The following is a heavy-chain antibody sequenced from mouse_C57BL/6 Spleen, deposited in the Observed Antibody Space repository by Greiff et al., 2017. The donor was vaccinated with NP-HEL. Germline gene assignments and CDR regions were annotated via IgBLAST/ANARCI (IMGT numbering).Heavy chain of an antibody. D-gene: IGHD1-1*01. Sequence: VQLQQSGTELVKPGASVKLSCKASGYTFTSYWMHWVKQRPGQGLEWIGNINPRHGGTNYNEKFKSKATLTVDKSSSTAYMQLSSLTSEDSAVYYCARAITTVVATGYFDYWGQGTTLTVSS. CDR1: GYTFTSYW. CDR3: ARAITTVVATGYFDY. V-gene: IGHV1-53*01. CDR2: INPRHGGT. J-gene: IGHJ2*01.